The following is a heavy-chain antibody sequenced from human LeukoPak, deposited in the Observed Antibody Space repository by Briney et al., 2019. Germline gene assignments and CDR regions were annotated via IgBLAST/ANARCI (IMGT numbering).Heavy chain of an antibody. D-gene: IGHD2-15*01. V-gene: IGHV3-7*01. J-gene: IGHJ3*02. CDR2: IKQDGSEK. Sequence: PGGSLRLSCAASGFTFSSYWMSWVRQASGKGLEWVANIKQDGSEKYYVDSVKGRFTISRDNDKNSLYLQMNSLRAEDTAVYYCARESCSGGSCYSGLVAFDIWGQGTMVTVSS. CDR1: GFTFSSYW. CDR3: ARESCSGGSCYSGLVAFDI.